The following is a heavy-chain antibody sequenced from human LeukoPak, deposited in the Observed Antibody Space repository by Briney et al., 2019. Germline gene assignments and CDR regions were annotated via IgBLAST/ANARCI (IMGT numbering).Heavy chain of an antibody. CDR3: ARSTQLPSEYFNGMDV. CDR2: ISVYNDDT. V-gene: IGHV1-18*01. D-gene: IGHD5-24*01. J-gene: IGHJ6*02. Sequence: ASVKVSCKASGYAFRTYGISWVRQAVGQGLEWMGWISVYNDDTHYAQKFQGRLSMTTDTSRSTVYMELRSLRSDDTAVYFCARSTQLPSEYFNGMDVWGQGTTVTVSS. CDR1: GYAFRTYG.